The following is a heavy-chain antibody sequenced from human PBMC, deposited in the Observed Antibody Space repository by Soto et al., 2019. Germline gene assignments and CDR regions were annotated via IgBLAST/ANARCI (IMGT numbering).Heavy chain of an antibody. CDR2: IYLSGTT. J-gene: IGHJ5*02. V-gene: IGHV4-39*01. CDR3: ASPLRYSSGPSNWFAP. CDR1: GGSISGSSYY. Sequence: ASETLSLTCTVSGGSISGSSYYWGWIRQPPGKGLEWIGNIYLSGTTYYNPSLKSRVTISYDTSKNQFSLNLRSVTAADTAVYYCASPLRYSSGPSNWFAPWGQGTLVTVSS. D-gene: IGHD6-19*01.